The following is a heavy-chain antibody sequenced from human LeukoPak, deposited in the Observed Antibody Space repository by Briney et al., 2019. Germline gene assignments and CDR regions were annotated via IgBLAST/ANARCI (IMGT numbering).Heavy chain of an antibody. D-gene: IGHD3-3*01. V-gene: IGHV3-23*01. CDR2: ISGSGGST. CDR1: GFTFSSYA. CDR3: AKDQLLEWSRDYGMDV. J-gene: IGHJ6*02. Sequence: PGGSLRLSCAASGFTFSSYAMSWVRQAPGKGLEWVSAISGSGGSTYYADSVKGRFTISRDNSKNTLYLQMNSLRAEDTAVYYCAKDQLLEWSRDYGMDVWGQGTTVTVSS.